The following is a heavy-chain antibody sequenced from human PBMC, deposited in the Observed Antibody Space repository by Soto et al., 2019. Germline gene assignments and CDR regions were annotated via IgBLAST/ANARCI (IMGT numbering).Heavy chain of an antibody. CDR2: ISSSSSTI. CDR1: GFTFSSYS. CDR3: ARDWGYCSSTSCYLGAFDI. D-gene: IGHD2-2*01. J-gene: IGHJ3*02. V-gene: IGHV3-48*01. Sequence: GGSLRLSCAASGFTFSSYSMNWVRQAPGKGLEWVSYISSSSSTIYYADSVKGRFTISRDNAKNSLYLQMNSLRAEDTAVYYCARDWGYCSSTSCYLGAFDIWGQGTMVTVSS.